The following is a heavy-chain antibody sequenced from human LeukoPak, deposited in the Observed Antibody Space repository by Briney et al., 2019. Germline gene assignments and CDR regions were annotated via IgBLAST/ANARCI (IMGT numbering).Heavy chain of an antibody. Sequence: GGSLRLSCAASGFTVSSNYMSWVRQAPGKGLEWVSVIYSGGSTYDADSVKGRFTISRDNSKDTLYLQMNSLRAEDTAVYYCARSSGYYYVGYWGQGTLVTVSS. J-gene: IGHJ4*02. D-gene: IGHD3-22*01. CDR1: GFTVSSNY. V-gene: IGHV3-66*01. CDR3: ARSSGYYYVGY. CDR2: IYSGGST.